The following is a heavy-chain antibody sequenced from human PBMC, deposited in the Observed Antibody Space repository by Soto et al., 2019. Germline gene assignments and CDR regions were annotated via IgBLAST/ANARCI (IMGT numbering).Heavy chain of an antibody. D-gene: IGHD3-16*01. CDR1: GFIFSDHY. J-gene: IGHJ6*02. CDR3: VGALTYEVPYYYYGMDV. CDR2: IKQGGNEK. V-gene: IGHV3-7*01. Sequence: GGSLRLSCAASGFIFSDHYMDWVRQAPGKGLEWVANIKQGGNEKFYVDSVKGRFTISRDNAKKSLFLQMNSLRPEDTAVYYCVGALTYEVPYYYYGMDVWGQGTTVTVSS.